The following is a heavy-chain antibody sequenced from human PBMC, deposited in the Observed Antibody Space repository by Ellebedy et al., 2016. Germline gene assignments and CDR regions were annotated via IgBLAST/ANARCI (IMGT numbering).Heavy chain of an antibody. J-gene: IGHJ5*02. V-gene: IGHV4-59*12. CDR1: GCSISSYY. Sequence: SETLSLTXTVSGCSISSYYWSWIRQPPGTGLERIGHIYYSGSTNYNPSLKSRVTISVDTSKNQFSLRLTSVTAADTAIYYCARAPRRPLYPLDRWGQGTQVTVSS. D-gene: IGHD3-10*01. CDR2: IYYSGST. CDR3: ARAPRRPLYPLDR.